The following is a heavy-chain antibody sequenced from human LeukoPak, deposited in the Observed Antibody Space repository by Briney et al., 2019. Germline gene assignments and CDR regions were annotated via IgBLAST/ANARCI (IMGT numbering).Heavy chain of an antibody. CDR3: ASLIAARPLYYMDV. V-gene: IGHV3-21*01. Sequence: KTGGSLRLSCAASGFTFSSYSMNWVRQAPGKGLEWVSSISSSSSYIYYADSVKGRFTISRDNAMNSLYLQMNSLRAEDTAVYYCASLIAARPLYYMDVWGKGTTVTVSS. CDR2: ISSSSSYI. CDR1: GFTFSSYS. J-gene: IGHJ6*03. D-gene: IGHD6-6*01.